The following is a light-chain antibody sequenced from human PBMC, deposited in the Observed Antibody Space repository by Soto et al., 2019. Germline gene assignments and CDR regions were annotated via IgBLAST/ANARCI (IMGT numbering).Light chain of an antibody. Sequence: DIQMTQSPSTLSASVGDRVTITCRASQSISSWLAWYQQKPGKAPKLLIYDASSLESGVPSRFSASGSGTEFTLTISSLQPDDFATYYCQQYNSYRYTFGQGTKLEIK. CDR2: DAS. V-gene: IGKV1-5*01. CDR1: QSISSW. CDR3: QQYNSYRYT. J-gene: IGKJ2*01.